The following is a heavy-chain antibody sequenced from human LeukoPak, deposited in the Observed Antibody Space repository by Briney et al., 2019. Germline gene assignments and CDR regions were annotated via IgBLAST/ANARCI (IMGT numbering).Heavy chain of an antibody. Sequence: GGSLRLSCAASGFTFSSYEMNWVRQAPGKGLEWVSYISSSGSTIYYADSVKGRFTISRDNSKNTLYLQMNSLRAEDTAVYFCARWYVVVAAFDYWGQGTLVTVSS. D-gene: IGHD2-21*02. CDR1: GFTFSSYE. CDR2: ISSSGSTI. J-gene: IGHJ4*02. V-gene: IGHV3-48*03. CDR3: ARWYVVVAAFDY.